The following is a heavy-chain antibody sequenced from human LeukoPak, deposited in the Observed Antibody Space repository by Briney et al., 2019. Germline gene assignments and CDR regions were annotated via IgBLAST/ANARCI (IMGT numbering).Heavy chain of an antibody. J-gene: IGHJ5*02. Sequence: AAVQCSCQASGYAFTSYDITWVRRASGQGSEWRGWMNPNSGNTGFAQKFQGRVTMTRNISISTAYMELSSLRSEDTAVYYCARDLAAAGTALHQFDPWGQGTLVTVSS. CDR1: GYAFTSYD. D-gene: IGHD6-13*01. CDR2: MNPNSGNT. V-gene: IGHV1-8*01. CDR3: ARDLAAAGTALHQFDP.